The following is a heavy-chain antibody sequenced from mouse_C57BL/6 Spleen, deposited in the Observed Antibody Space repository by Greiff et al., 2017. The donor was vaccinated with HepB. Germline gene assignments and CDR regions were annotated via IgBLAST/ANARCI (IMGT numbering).Heavy chain of an antibody. Sequence: EVMLVESGGDLVKPGGSLKLSCAASGFTFSSYGMSWVRQTPDKRLEWVATISSGGSYTYYPDSVKGRFTISRDNAMNTLYLQMSGLKSEDTAMYYWARRVTSGYFDYWGQGTTLTVSS. CDR2: ISSGGSYT. V-gene: IGHV5-6*02. J-gene: IGHJ2*01. CDR1: GFTFSSYG. CDR3: ARRVTSGYFDY. D-gene: IGHD2-3*01.